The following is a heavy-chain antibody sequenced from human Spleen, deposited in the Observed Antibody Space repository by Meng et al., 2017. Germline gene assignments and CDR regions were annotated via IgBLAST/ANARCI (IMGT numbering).Heavy chain of an antibody. Sequence: GSLRLSCTVSGGSISSYYWSWIRQPPGKGLEWIGRIYTSGSTNYNPSLKSRVTISVDTSKNQFSLKLSSVTAADTAVYYCARVPNMVRGVINLWGQGTLVTVSS. V-gene: IGHV4-4*08. CDR1: GGSISSYY. CDR3: ARVPNMVRGVINL. CDR2: IYTSGST. J-gene: IGHJ4*02. D-gene: IGHD3-10*01.